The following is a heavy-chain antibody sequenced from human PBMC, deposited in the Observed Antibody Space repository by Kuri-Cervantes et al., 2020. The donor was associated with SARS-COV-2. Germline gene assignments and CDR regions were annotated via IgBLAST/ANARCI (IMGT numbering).Heavy chain of an antibody. D-gene: IGHD2-2*01. J-gene: IGHJ4*02. V-gene: IGHV1-3*01. CDR2: INAGNGDT. Sequence: ASVKVSCKASGYTFTDYAIHWVRQAPGQRHEWMGWINAGNGDTRYSQKFRGRVTITRDTSASTAYMDLSSLRSEDTALYYCARDLPYCSRASCSRFDYWGQGTLVTVSS. CDR3: ARDLPYCSRASCSRFDY. CDR1: GYTFTDYA.